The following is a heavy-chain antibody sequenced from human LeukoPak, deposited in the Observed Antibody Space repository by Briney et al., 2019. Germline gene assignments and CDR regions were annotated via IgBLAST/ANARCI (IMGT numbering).Heavy chain of an antibody. V-gene: IGHV3-11*01. D-gene: IGHD3-10*01. CDR1: GFTFSDYY. Sequence: PGGSLRLSCAASGFTFSDYYMSWIRQAPGKGLEWVSFISGSATTTYYVDSVKGRFTLSRDNAKNSLYLQMNSLRAEDSAVYYCARGMYYGSGTPMQYGMDVWGPGTTVTVSS. CDR3: ARGMYYGSGTPMQYGMDV. J-gene: IGHJ6*02. CDR2: ISGSATTT.